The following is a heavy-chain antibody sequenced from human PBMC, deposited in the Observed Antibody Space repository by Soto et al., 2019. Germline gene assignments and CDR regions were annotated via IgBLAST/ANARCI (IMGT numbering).Heavy chain of an antibody. CDR3: ARDQVPAAHLRWFDP. D-gene: IGHD2-2*01. V-gene: IGHV4-59*01. CDR1: GGSISSYY. Sequence: PSKTLSLTCTVSGGSISSYYWSWIRQPPGKGLEWIGYIYYSGSTNYNPSLKSRVTISVDTSKNQFSLKLSSVTAADTAVYYCARDQVPAAHLRWFDPWGQGTLVTVSS. J-gene: IGHJ5*02. CDR2: IYYSGST.